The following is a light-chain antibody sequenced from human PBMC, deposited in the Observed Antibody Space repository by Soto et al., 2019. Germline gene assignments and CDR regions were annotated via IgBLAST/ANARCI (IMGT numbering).Light chain of an antibody. V-gene: IGKV3-20*01. Sequence: EIVMTHSPATLAVSPGEGATLSFRASQSVSSNLAWYQQKPGQAPKVLIYRASSRATGIPDRFSGSGSGTDFTLTISRLEPEDFAVYYCQQYGSSPLTFGGGTKVDIK. CDR3: QQYGSSPLT. CDR1: QSVSSN. J-gene: IGKJ4*01. CDR2: RAS.